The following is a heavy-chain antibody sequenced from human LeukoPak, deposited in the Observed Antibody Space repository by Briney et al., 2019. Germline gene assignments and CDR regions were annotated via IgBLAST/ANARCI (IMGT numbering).Heavy chain of an antibody. V-gene: IGHV3-48*01. J-gene: IGHJ4*02. Sequence: GGSLRPSCAASGFTFSIYGMNWVRQAPGKGLEWVSYIAGSSSTIYYADSVKGRFTISRDNGKDSLYLQMNSLRAEDTAMYYCARDSGFGSWGQGTLVTVSS. CDR1: GFTFSIYG. CDR3: ARDSGFGS. CDR2: IAGSSSTI.